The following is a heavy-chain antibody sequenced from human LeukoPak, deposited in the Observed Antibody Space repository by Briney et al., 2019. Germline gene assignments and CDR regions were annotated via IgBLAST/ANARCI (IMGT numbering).Heavy chain of an antibody. V-gene: IGHV4-59*01. J-gene: IGHJ3*02. D-gene: IGHD2-15*01. Sequence: PSETLSLTCTVSGGSISSYYWSWIRQPPGKGLEWIGYIYYSGSTNYNPSLKSRVTISVDTSKNQFSLKLSSVTAADTAVYYCARVGGRRHDAFDIWGQGTMVTVSS. CDR1: GGSISSYY. CDR3: ARVGGRRHDAFDI. CDR2: IYYSGST.